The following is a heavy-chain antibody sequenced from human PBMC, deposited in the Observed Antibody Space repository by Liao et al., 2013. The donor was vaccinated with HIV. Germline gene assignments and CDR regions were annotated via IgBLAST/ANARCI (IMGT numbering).Heavy chain of an antibody. J-gene: IGHJ4*02. CDR1: GGSIRSYY. CDR2: IHYSGST. V-gene: IGHV4-39*07. Sequence: QVQLQESGPGLVKPSETLSLTCTVSGGSIRSYYWGWIRQPPGKGLEWIGSIHYSGSTYYNPSLKSRVTISVDTSKNQFSLKLTSVTAADTAVYYCTREEVDWGQGNPGHRLL. D-gene: IGHD2-15*01. CDR3: TREEVD.